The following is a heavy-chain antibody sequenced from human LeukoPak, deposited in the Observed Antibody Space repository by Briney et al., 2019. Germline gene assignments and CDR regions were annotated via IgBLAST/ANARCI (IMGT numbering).Heavy chain of an antibody. CDR2: INPSGGST. D-gene: IGHD3-16*01. J-gene: IGHJ6*03. CDR3: ASVLRSRRYYYYMDV. Sequence: ASVKVSCKTSGYTFTSYAMNWVRQAPGQGLEWMGIINPSGGSTSYAQKFQGRVTMTRDTSTSTVYMELSSLRSEDTAVYYCASVLRSRRYYYYMDVWGKGTTVTISS. V-gene: IGHV1-46*01. CDR1: GYTFTSYA.